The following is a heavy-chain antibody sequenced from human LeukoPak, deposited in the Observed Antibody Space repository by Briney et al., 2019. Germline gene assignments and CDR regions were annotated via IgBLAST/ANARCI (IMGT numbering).Heavy chain of an antibody. CDR1: GFTFSSYW. D-gene: IGHD2-2*01. V-gene: IGHV3-7*01. J-gene: IGHJ4*02. Sequence: PGGSLRLSCAASGFTFSSYWMSWVRQAPGKGLEWVANIKQGGSEKYYVDSVKGRFTISRDNAKNSLYLQMNILRAEDTAVYYCASYGDAYCSSTSCHGVFDYWGQGTLVTVSS. CDR2: IKQGGSEK. CDR3: ASYGDAYCSSTSCHGVFDY.